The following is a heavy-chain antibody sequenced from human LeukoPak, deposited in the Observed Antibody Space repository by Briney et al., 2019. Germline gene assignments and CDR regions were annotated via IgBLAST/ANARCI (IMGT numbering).Heavy chain of an antibody. CDR1: GFTFSSYG. J-gene: IGHJ4*02. Sequence: HTGGSLRLSCAASGFTFSSYGMHWVRQAPGKGLEWVAVISYDGSNKYYADSVKGRFTISRDNSKNTLYLQMNSLRAEDTAVYYCAKDLSPYYDFWSGTGIDYWGQGTLVTVSS. D-gene: IGHD3-3*01. V-gene: IGHV3-30*18. CDR3: AKDLSPYYDFWSGTGIDY. CDR2: ISYDGSNK.